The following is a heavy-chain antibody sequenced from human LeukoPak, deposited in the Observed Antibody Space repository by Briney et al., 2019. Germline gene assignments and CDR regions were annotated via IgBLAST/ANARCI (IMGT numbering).Heavy chain of an antibody. J-gene: IGHJ4*02. CDR3: ARVSMEWLFDY. V-gene: IGHV4-59*01. CDR1: GGSISSYY. CDR2: IYYSGST. D-gene: IGHD3-3*01. Sequence: SETLSLTCTVSGGSISSYYWSWIRQPPGKGLEWIGYIYYSGSTNYNPSLKSRVTISADTSKNQFSLKLSSVTAADTAVYYCARVSMEWLFDYWGQGTLVTVSS.